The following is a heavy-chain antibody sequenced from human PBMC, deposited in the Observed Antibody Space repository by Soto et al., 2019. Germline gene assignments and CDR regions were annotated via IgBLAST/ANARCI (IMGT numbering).Heavy chain of an antibody. D-gene: IGHD6-19*01. Sequence: QVQLVESGGGVVQPGRSLRLSCAASGFTFSSYAMHWVRQAPGKGLEWVAVISYDGSNKYYADSVKGRFTISRDNSKNTLYLQMNSLRAEETAVYYCARDLGYSSGWYTYYFDYWGQGNLVTVSS. CDR3: ARDLGYSSGWYTYYFDY. J-gene: IGHJ4*02. CDR2: ISYDGSNK. CDR1: GFTFSSYA. V-gene: IGHV3-30-3*01.